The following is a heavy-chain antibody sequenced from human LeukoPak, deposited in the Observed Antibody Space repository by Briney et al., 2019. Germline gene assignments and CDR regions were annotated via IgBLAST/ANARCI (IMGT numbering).Heavy chain of an antibody. CDR1: GGSISSSSYY. J-gene: IGHJ4*02. CDR2: IYYSGST. Sequence: PSETLSLTCTVSGGSISSSSYYWGWIRQPPGKGLEWIGSIYYSGSTYYNPSLKSRVTISVDTSKNQFSLKLSSVTAADTAVYYCARQYCSSTSCYMGAFDYWGQGTLVTVSS. D-gene: IGHD2-2*02. V-gene: IGHV4-39*01. CDR3: ARQYCSSTSCYMGAFDY.